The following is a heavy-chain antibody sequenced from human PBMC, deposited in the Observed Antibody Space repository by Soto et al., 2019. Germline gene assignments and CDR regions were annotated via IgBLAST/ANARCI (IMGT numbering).Heavy chain of an antibody. CDR1: AGTFISYA. V-gene: IGHV1-69*13. CDR2: IIPIFGTA. CDR3: AREGYSSSWHPGLLFDS. Sequence: GGSLKVSCKTGAGTFISYARIWWREPAGQGREWMGGIIPIFGTANYAQKFQGRVTITADESTSTAYMELSSRRSKDTAVYYCAREGYSSSWHPGLLFDSWGQGTLVTVSS. D-gene: IGHD6-13*01. J-gene: IGHJ4*02.